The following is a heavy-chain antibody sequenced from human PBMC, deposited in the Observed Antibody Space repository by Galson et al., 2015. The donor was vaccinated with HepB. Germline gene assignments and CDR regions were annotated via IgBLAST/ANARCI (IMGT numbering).Heavy chain of an antibody. CDR1: EFTFSRYG. J-gene: IGHJ4*02. D-gene: IGHD1-26*01. CDR2: ILYDGSNE. V-gene: IGHV3-30*18. CDR3: AKDEFSRSFFDY. Sequence: SLRLSCAASEFTFSRYGMHWVRQTPGKGLERVATILYDGSNEYYAASVKGRFTISRDNSKNTLSLQMNSLRVEDTAIYYCAKDEFSRSFFDYWGQGTLVTVSS.